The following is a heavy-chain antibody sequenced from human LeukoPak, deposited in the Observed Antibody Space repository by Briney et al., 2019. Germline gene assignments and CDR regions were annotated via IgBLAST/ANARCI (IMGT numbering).Heavy chain of an antibody. CDR3: AKDGGYYYDSSAGPYDY. J-gene: IGHJ4*02. D-gene: IGHD3-22*01. CDR1: GFTFSSYN. Sequence: GGSLRLSCAASGFTFSSYNMNWVRQAPGKGLEWVTSISSSSSYIYYADSVKGRFTISRDNAKNSLYLQMNSLRAEDTAVYYCAKDGGYYYDSSAGPYDYWGQGTLVTVSS. V-gene: IGHV3-21*01. CDR2: ISSSSSYI.